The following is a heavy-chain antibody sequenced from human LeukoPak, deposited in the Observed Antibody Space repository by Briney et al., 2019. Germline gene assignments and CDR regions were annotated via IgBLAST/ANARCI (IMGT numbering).Heavy chain of an antibody. CDR3: AKEPAAGGPQDY. D-gene: IGHD6-13*01. V-gene: IGHV1-69*13. CDR1: GGTFSSYA. Sequence: SVKVSCKASGGTFSSYAISWVRQAPGQGLEWMGGIIPIFGTANYAQKFQGRVTITADESTSTAYMELSSLRSEDTAVYYCAKEPAAGGPQDYWGQGTLVTVSS. CDR2: IIPIFGTA. J-gene: IGHJ4*02.